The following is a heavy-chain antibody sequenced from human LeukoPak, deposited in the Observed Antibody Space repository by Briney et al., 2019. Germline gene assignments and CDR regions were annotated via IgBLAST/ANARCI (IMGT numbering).Heavy chain of an antibody. CDR2: IYYSGST. CDR1: GGSISSSSYY. V-gene: IGHV4-39*07. Sequence: SETLSLTCTVSGGSISSSSYYWGWIRQPPGKGLEWIGSIYYSGSTYYNPSLKSRVTISVDTSKNQFSLKLSSVTAADTAVYYCARDTYDLRYFDWLYFQHWGQGTLVTVSS. J-gene: IGHJ1*01. CDR3: ARDTYDLRYFDWLYFQH. D-gene: IGHD3-9*01.